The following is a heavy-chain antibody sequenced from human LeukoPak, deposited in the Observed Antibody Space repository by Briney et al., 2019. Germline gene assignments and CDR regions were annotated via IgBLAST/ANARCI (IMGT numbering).Heavy chain of an antibody. D-gene: IGHD4/OR15-4a*01. Sequence: PSETLSLTCTVSGGSISSGGYYWSWIRQHPGKGLEWVSSISSSSSYIYYADSVKGRFTISRDNAKNSLYLQMNSLRAEDTAVYYCARVWIYGDRDYYYYYGMDVWGKGTTVTVSS. V-gene: IGHV3-21*01. CDR1: GGSISSGGYY. CDR2: ISSSSSYI. J-gene: IGHJ6*04. CDR3: ARVWIYGDRDYYYYYGMDV.